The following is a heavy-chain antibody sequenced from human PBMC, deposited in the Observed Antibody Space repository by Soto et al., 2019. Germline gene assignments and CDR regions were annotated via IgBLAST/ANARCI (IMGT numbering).Heavy chain of an antibody. CDR1: GGSFSGYY. CDR3: ARGQGRYYDSSGYYIDY. CDR2: INHSGST. J-gene: IGHJ4*02. V-gene: IGHV4-34*01. D-gene: IGHD3-22*01. Sequence: PSETLSLTCAVYGGSFSGYYWSWIRQPPGKGLEWIGEINHSGSTNYNPSLKSRVTISVDTSKNQFSLKLSSVTAADTAVYYCARGQGRYYDSSGYYIDYWGQGTLVTVSS.